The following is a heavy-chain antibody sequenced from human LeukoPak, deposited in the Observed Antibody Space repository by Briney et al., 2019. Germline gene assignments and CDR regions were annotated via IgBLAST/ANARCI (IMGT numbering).Heavy chain of an antibody. D-gene: IGHD2-2*02. CDR1: GGSISSGGYY. CDR3: ARLVVPAAIPSYYYGMDV. V-gene: IGHV4-31*03. Sequence: SQTLSLTCTVSGGSISSGGYYWRWIRQHPGKGLEWIGYIYYSGSTYYNPSLKSRVIISVDTSKNQFSLKLSSVTAADTAVYYCARLVVPAAIPSYYYGMDVWGQGTTVTVSS. J-gene: IGHJ6*02. CDR2: IYYSGST.